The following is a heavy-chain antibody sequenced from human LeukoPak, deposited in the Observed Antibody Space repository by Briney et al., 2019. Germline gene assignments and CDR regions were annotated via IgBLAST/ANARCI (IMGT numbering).Heavy chain of an antibody. J-gene: IGHJ4*02. Sequence: PGGSLTLSCAASGFTFSSCAMTRVRQAPGKGLEWVSGISGSGGSTYYADSVKGRFTISRDNSKNTLYLQMNSLRAEDTAVYYCAKDTHFWSGYWHYWGQGTLVTVSS. D-gene: IGHD3-3*02. V-gene: IGHV3-23*01. CDR3: AKDTHFWSGYWHY. CDR1: GFTFSSCA. CDR2: ISGSGGST.